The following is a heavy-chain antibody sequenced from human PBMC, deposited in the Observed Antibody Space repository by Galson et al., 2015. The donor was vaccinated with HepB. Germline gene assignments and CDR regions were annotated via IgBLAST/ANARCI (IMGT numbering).Heavy chain of an antibody. V-gene: IGHV1-18*04. CDR3: ARDSRDDSSGYYSLGGADY. J-gene: IGHJ4*02. CDR2: ISAYNGNT. CDR1: GYTFSGYG. Sequence: SVKVSCKASGYTFSGYGISWVRQAPGQGLEWMGWISAYNGNTNYAQKFQGRVTMTTDTSTSTAYMELRSLRSDDTAVYYCARDSRDDSSGYYSLGGADYWGQGTLITVSS. D-gene: IGHD3-22*01.